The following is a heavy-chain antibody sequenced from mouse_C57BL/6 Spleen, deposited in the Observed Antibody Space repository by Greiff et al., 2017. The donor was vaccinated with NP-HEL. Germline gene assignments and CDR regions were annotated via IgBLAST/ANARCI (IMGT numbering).Heavy chain of an antibody. CDR1: GFTFSDYG. Sequence: EVQVVESGGGLVKPGGSLKLSCAASGFTFSDYGMHWVRQAPEKGLGGVAYISSGSSTIYSADTVKGRFTISRDNAKNTLFLQITSLRAEDTAMYYCARDDYDGGNAMDYWGQGTSVTVSS. CDR2: ISSGSSTI. D-gene: IGHD2-4*01. J-gene: IGHJ4*01. V-gene: IGHV5-17*01. CDR3: ARDDYDGGNAMDY.